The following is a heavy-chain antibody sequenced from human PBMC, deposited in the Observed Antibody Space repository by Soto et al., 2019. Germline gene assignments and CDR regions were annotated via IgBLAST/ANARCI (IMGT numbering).Heavy chain of an antibody. J-gene: IGHJ4*02. V-gene: IGHV5-51*01. CDR3: ATWRSSSWFDY. CDR1: GYSFSTDS. CDR2: IFSSDPNT. D-gene: IGHD6-13*01. Sequence: GESLKISCKGSGYSFSTDSIGWVRQMPGKGLEWMGNIFSSDPNTRYSPSFQGQVTISADKSISTAYLQWSSLKASDTAMYYCATWRSSSWFDYWGQGTLVTVSS.